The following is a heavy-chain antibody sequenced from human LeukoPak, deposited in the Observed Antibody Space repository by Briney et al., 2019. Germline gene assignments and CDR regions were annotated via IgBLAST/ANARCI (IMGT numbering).Heavy chain of an antibody. D-gene: IGHD1-26*01. V-gene: IGHV3-74*01. Sequence: PGGSRRLSCAASGFTSSTYMMHWVRQAPRKRLVWVSHINSDGSSIRYAVSVKGRFTISRDNAKNTLYLQMSSLRAEDTAVYFCARDWSGSLDYWGQGTVVTVSS. CDR1: GFTSSTYM. CDR2: INSDGSSI. J-gene: IGHJ4*02. CDR3: ARDWSGSLDY.